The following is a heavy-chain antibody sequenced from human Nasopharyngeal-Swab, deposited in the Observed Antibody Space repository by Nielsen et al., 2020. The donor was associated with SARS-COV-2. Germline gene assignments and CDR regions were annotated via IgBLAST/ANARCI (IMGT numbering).Heavy chain of an antibody. D-gene: IGHD2-2*01. V-gene: IGHV4-4*02. CDR3: ARSRRGAFDY. CDR1: GGSISSSYW. CDR2: ISHNGNA. Sequence: SETLSLTCAVSGGSISSSYWWSWVRQPPGKGLEWIGEISHNGNAIYHPSLKSRVTISLDESRNQFSLNLNSVTAADTAVYYCARSRRGAFDYWGQGTLVTVSS. J-gene: IGHJ4*02.